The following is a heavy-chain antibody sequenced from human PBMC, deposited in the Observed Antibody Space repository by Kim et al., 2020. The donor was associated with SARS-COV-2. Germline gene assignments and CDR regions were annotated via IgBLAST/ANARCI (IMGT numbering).Heavy chain of an antibody. CDR3: ARDGGGDFWSGYFDY. Sequence: KFQGRVTISADKSTSTAYMELSSLRTEDPAVYYCARDGGGDFWSGYFDYWGQGTLVTVSS. V-gene: IGHV1-69*04. D-gene: IGHD3-3*01. J-gene: IGHJ4*02.